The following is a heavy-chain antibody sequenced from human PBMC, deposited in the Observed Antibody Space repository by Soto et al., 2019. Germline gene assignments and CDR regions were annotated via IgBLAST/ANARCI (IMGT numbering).Heavy chain of an antibody. J-gene: IGHJ3*02. CDR2: TYYRSKWYN. CDR3: ARDKGSLAAPNAFDI. CDR1: GDIVSSNSAA. Sequence: LSLTCAISGDIVSSNSAAWNWIRQSPSRGLEWLGRTYYRSKWYNDYAVSVKSRITINPDTSKNQFSLQLSSVTPEDTAVYYCARDKGSLAAPNAFDIWGQGTMVTVSS. V-gene: IGHV6-1*01. D-gene: IGHD6-13*01.